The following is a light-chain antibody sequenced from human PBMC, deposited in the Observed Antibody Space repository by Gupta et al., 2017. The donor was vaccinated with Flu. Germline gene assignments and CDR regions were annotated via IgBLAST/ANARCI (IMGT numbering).Light chain of an antibody. V-gene: IGKV1-5*03. CDR1: QGIRFW. CDR2: KAS. CDR3: QQYSASPVT. J-gene: IGKJ4*01. Sequence: PPTLPALLGDRVTITCRASQGIRFWVAWYQQKPGRAPQLLIYKASSLEDGVPSRFSGSGSGTDFTLTISDLQPDDFATYYCQQYSASPVTFGGGTKL.